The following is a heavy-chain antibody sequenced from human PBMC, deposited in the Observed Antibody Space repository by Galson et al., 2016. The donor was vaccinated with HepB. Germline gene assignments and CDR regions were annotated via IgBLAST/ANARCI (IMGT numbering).Heavy chain of an antibody. J-gene: IGHJ4*02. Sequence: SLRLSCAASGFTFRFYSMNWVRQAPGKGLEWLSFIEPTSATTHYADSVKGRFTISRDNGKNSLYLQMNSLRDEDTAVYYCSGGGPKFSGTYYAHWGQGTLVTVSS. D-gene: IGHD1-26*01. CDR2: IEPTSATT. CDR3: SGGGPKFSGTYYAH. V-gene: IGHV3-48*02. CDR1: GFTFRFYS.